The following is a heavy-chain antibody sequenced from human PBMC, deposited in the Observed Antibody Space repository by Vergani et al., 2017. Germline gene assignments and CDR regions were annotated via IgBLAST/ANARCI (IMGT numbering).Heavy chain of an antibody. V-gene: IGHV3-74*01. J-gene: IGHJ6*03. CDR2: INSDGSST. CDR1: GFTFSSYW. CDR3: ARGAYYDFWSGYYRSYYYMDV. Sequence: EVQLVESGGGLVQPGGSLRLSCAASGFTFSSYWMHWVRQAPGKGLVWVSRINSDGSSTSYADSVKGRFTISRDNAKNTLYLQMNSLRAEDTAVYYCARGAYYDFWSGYYRSYYYMDVWGKGTTVTVSS. D-gene: IGHD3-3*01.